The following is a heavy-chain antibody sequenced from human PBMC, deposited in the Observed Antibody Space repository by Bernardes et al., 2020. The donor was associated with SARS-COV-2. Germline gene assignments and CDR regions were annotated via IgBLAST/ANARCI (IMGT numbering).Heavy chain of an antibody. CDR1: GFIFSSYT. D-gene: IGHD3-16*01. V-gene: IGHV3-21*01. CDR3: ARDRRDMITMGGYFGMDV. J-gene: IGHJ6*02. Sequence: GGSLRLSREASGFIFSSYTMNWVRQAPGKGLEWVASISSGSASIYYADSLKGRFTISRDNAKKSLFLQMNSLRGEDTAVYYCARDRRDMITMGGYFGMDVWGQGTTVTVSS. CDR2: ISSGSASI.